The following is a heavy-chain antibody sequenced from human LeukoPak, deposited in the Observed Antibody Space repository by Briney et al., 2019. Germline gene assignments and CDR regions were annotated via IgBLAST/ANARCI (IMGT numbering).Heavy chain of an antibody. CDR2: IYYSGST. Sequence: SETLSLTCTVSGGSISSGGYYWSWIRQHPGKGLEWIGYIYYSGSTYYNPPLKSRVTISVDTSKNQFSLKLSSVTAADTAVYYCARVYGDYFDYWGQGTLVTVSS. CDR3: ARVYGDYFDY. D-gene: IGHD4-17*01. CDR1: GGSISSGGYY. J-gene: IGHJ4*02. V-gene: IGHV4-31*03.